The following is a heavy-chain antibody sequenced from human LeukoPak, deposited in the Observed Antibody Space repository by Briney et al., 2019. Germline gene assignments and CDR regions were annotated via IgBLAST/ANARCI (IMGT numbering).Heavy chain of an antibody. D-gene: IGHD6-13*01. V-gene: IGHV1-2*02. Sequence: ASVKVSCMASGYTFTSNGISWVRQAPGQGLEWVGWINPHRGRTNYAQRFQGRVTMTRDTSISTAYMALSKLRSDDTAVYYFASPQIYSRSWANFDYWGQGTLLTDSS. J-gene: IGHJ4*02. CDR3: ASPQIYSRSWANFDY. CDR2: INPHRGRT. CDR1: GYTFTSNG.